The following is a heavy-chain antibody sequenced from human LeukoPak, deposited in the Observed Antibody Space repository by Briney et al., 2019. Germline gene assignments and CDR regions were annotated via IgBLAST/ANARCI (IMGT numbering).Heavy chain of an antibody. D-gene: IGHD3-3*01. V-gene: IGHV4-39*01. CDR1: GGSISSSSYY. J-gene: IGHJ5*02. CDR2: IYYSGST. Sequence: SETLSLTCTVSGGSISSSSYYWGWIRQPPGKGLEWIGSIYYSGSTYYNPSLKRRVTISVDTSKNQFSLKLSSVTAADTAVYYCARLYPPIFGVVPPKGWFDPWGQGTLVTVSS. CDR3: ARLYPPIFGVVPPKGWFDP.